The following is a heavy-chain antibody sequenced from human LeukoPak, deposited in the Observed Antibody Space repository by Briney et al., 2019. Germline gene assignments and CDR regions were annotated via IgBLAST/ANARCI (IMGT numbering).Heavy chain of an antibody. V-gene: IGHV1-46*01. D-gene: IGHD3-22*01. CDR3: ARDYDSNCYYYPTKRFDP. CDR2: INPSGGST. CDR1: GYTFTSYY. Sequence: ASVKVSCKASGYTFTSYYMHWVRQAPGQGLEWMEIINPSGGSTSYAQKFQGRVTMTRDTSTSTVYMELSSLRSEDTAVYYLARDYDSNCYYYPTKRFDPWGPGTLVTLSS. J-gene: IGHJ5*02.